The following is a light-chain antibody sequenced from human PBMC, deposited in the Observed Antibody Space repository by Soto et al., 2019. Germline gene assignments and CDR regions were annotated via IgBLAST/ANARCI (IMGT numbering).Light chain of an antibody. CDR1: QSISSW. CDR3: QQYKSNLYT. CDR2: DAS. Sequence: DIQMTQSPSTLSASVGDRVTITCRASQSISSWLAWYQQKPGKAPQLLIYDASGLENGVPSRFSGRGSGTEFTLTISGLQPNDSAPYYCQQYKSNLYTFGQGTKLEIK. J-gene: IGKJ2*01. V-gene: IGKV1-5*01.